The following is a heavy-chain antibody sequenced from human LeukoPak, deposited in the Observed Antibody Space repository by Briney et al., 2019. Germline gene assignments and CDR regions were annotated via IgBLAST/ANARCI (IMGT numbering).Heavy chain of an antibody. CDR2: IYYSGST. Sequence: PSETLSLTCTVSGGSISSSSYYWGWIRQPPGKGLEWIGSIYYSGSTYYNPSIKSRVTISVDTSKNQYSLKLSSVTAADTAVYYCARVGARKTYYYYGMDVWGQGTTVTVSS. V-gene: IGHV4-39*01. CDR1: GGSISSSSYY. D-gene: IGHD1-26*01. CDR3: ARVGARKTYYYYGMDV. J-gene: IGHJ6*02.